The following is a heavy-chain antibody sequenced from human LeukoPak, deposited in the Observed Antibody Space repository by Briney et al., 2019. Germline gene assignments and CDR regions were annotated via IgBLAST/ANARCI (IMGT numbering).Heavy chain of an antibody. J-gene: IGHJ4*02. Sequence: SETLSLTCAVSGYSISSGYYWSWIRQPPGKGLEWIGEINHSGSTNYNPSLKSRVTISVDTSKNQFSLKLSSVTAADTAVYYCASGYSSSYGYWGQGTLVTVSS. V-gene: IGHV4-34*01. CDR3: ASGYSSSYGY. CDR1: GYSISSGYY. D-gene: IGHD6-13*01. CDR2: INHSGST.